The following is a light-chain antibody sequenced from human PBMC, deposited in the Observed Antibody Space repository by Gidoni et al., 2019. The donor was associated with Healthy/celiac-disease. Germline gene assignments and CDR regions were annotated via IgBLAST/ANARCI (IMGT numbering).Light chain of an antibody. CDR3: QRSNSTPPT. J-gene: IGKJ1*01. CDR2: AAS. CDR1: QSISSY. Sequence: DIELTQSPSSLSASVGERATITCRASQSISSYLDWYQQKPGKAPMLLIYAASSLKSGVPTWFSSSGSGTDFTLTSSRLHPEDVATYYWQRSNSTPPTFGQGTKVEIK. V-gene: IGKV1-39*01.